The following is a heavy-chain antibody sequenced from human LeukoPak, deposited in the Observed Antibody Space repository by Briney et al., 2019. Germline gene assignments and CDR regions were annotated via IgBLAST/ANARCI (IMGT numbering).Heavy chain of an antibody. CDR2: ISGDGGST. Sequence: GGSLRLSCAASGFTLASYAMSWVRQTPGKGLEWVSSISGDGGSTYYADSLRGRFTISRDNFKNTLFLQMNSLRAEDTAVYYCAKDPYLGSGTLYPTFDYWGHGTLVAVSS. J-gene: IGHJ4*01. V-gene: IGHV3-23*01. D-gene: IGHD3-10*01. CDR3: AKDPYLGSGTLYPTFDY. CDR1: GFTLASYA.